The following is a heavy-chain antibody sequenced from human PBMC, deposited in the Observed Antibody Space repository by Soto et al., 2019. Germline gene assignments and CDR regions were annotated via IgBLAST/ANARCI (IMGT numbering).Heavy chain of an antibody. J-gene: IGHJ6*03. CDR2: IYYSGST. CDR1: GGSVSSSSYY. V-gene: IGHV4-61*01. Sequence: SETLSLTCTVSGGSVSSSSYYWGWVRQPPGQGLEWIGYIYYSGSTNYNPSLESRVTISVDTSKNQFSLKLSSVTAADTAVYYCARDLPDTAMARKYYYYYMDVWGKGTTVTVSS. CDR3: ARDLPDTAMARKYYYYYMDV. D-gene: IGHD5-18*01.